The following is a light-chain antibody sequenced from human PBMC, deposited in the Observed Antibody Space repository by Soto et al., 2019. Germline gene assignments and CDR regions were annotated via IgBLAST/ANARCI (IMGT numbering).Light chain of an antibody. V-gene: IGKV3-20*01. CDR1: QNINSRY. CDR3: QQSYRTPPIT. J-gene: IGKJ5*01. CDR2: DVS. Sequence: EIILTQSPGTLSLSPGERATLSCRASQNINSRYLAWYHQKPGQAPRLLMYDVSTRATGIPDRFSGSGSGTDFTLTISRLQPEDFATYYCQQSYRTPPITFGQGTRLEIK.